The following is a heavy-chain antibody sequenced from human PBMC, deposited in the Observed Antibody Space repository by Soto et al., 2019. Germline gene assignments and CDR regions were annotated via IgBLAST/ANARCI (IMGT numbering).Heavy chain of an antibody. J-gene: IGHJ4*02. CDR1: GFTFSDYA. V-gene: IGHV3-11*01. CDR3: ARGTDYYPY. CDR2: IGPRGSTV. Sequence: QVQLVQSGGALVTPGGSLRLSCAASGFTFSDYAMNWIRQAPGRGLEWISYIGPRGSTVYYADSVKGRFTISRDNARKSLFLQMNILRAEDTAVYYCARGTDYYPYWGQGRLVTVSS.